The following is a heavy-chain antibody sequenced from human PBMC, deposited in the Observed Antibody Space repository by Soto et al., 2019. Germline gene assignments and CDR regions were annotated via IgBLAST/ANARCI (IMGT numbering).Heavy chain of an antibody. Sequence: QVQLQESGPELVKPSQTLSLTSTVSGGSISSGGYYWTWIRQHPGKGLEWIGYIYYSGSTSYHPSLKSRVTISVDTSKNQFSLKLRSVTAADTAVYYCARYSGSYFYYWGQGTLVTVSS. CDR2: IYYSGST. V-gene: IGHV4-31*03. CDR3: ARYSGSYFYY. CDR1: GGSISSGGYY. J-gene: IGHJ4*02. D-gene: IGHD1-26*01.